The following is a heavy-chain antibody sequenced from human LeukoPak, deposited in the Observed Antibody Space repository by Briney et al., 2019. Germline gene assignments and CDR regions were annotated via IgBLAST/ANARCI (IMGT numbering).Heavy chain of an antibody. J-gene: IGHJ4*02. D-gene: IGHD5-24*01. CDR2: ISSSGSTI. V-gene: IGHV3-48*04. Sequence: PGGSLRLSCAASGFTFSSYWMSWVRQAPGKGLEWVSYISSSGSTIYYADSVKGRFTISRDNAKNSLYLQMNSLRAEDTAVYYCARQSRDGYNHDYWGQGTLVTVSS. CDR3: ARQSRDGYNHDY. CDR1: GFTFSSYW.